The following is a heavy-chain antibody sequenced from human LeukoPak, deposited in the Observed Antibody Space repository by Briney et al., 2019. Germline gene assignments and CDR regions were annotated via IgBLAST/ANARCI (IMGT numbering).Heavy chain of an antibody. Sequence: GGSLRLSCEASGFTFSAYAMTWVRQVPGKGLEWVSSIGSDNKPHYSESVKGRFAISRDNSKSILFLQLNSLRAEDTALYYCARDLHYHVAMDVWGQGTTVTVSS. CDR1: GFTFSAYA. CDR3: ARDLHYHVAMDV. CDR2: IGSDNKP. J-gene: IGHJ6*02. D-gene: IGHD1-26*01. V-gene: IGHV3-23*01.